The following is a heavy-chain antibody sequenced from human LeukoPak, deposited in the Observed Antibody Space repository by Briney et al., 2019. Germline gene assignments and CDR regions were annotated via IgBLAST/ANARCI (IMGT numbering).Heavy chain of an antibody. D-gene: IGHD4-17*01. CDR2: IWYDGSTK. J-gene: IGHJ4*02. CDR1: GFTFSSYG. CDR3: AGDMVDYADGGNY. V-gene: IGHV3-33*01. Sequence: GRSLRLSCAASGFTFSSYGMHWVRQAPGKGLEWVAVIWYDGSTKYYADSVKGRFTISRDNSKNTLYLQMNSLRAEDTAVYYCAGDMVDYADGGNYWGQGTLVTVSS.